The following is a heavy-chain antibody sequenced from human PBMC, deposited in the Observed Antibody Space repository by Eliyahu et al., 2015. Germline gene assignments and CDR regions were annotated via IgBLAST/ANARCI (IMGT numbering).Heavy chain of an antibody. CDR2: IYYSGST. V-gene: IGHV4-59*08. Sequence: QVQLQESGPGLVKPSETLSLTCTVSGGSXSSYYWSXXRQPPGKGLEWIGYIYYSGSTNYNPSLKSRVTISVDTSKNQFSLKLSSVTAADTAVYYCARRRYDYIWGSYRPDAFDIWGQGTMVTVSS. D-gene: IGHD3-16*02. CDR1: GGSXSSYY. CDR3: ARRRYDYIWGSYRPDAFDI. J-gene: IGHJ3*02.